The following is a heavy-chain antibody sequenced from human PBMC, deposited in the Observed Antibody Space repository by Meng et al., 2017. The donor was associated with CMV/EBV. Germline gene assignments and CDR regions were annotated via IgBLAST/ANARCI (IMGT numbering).Heavy chain of an antibody. V-gene: IGHV4-39*06. Sequence: DPGQVLGERSESLALSCHVAGGSMSSCSFYVGRVLHPPGKGLEWIRSIFYSGNTNSNPSLKSRVTISVDTSKIQFALKPSSVPAADTAVYYCARADTAMVRAPFHYFDYWGQGTLVTVSS. CDR3: ARADTAMVRAPFHYFDY. D-gene: IGHD5-18*01. J-gene: IGHJ4*02. CDR2: IFYSGNT. CDR1: GGSMSSCSFY.